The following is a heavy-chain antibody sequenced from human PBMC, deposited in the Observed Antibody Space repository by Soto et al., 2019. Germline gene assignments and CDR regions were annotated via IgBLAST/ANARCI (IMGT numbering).Heavy chain of an antibody. CDR1: GGSISSGDYY. Sequence: TLSLTCTVSGGSISSGDYYWSWIAQHPGKGLEWIGYIYYSGSTYYNPSLKIRVTISVYTSKDQFSLKRSCVTAADTAVYYCARGPGYYYDSSGYLVYWGQGTLVTVSS. V-gene: IGHV4-31*03. D-gene: IGHD3-22*01. CDR3: ARGPGYYYDSSGYLVY. J-gene: IGHJ4*01. CDR2: IYYSGST.